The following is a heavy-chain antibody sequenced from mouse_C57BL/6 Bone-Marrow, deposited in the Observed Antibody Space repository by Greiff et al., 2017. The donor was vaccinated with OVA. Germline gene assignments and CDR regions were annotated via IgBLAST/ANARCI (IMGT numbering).Heavy chain of an antibody. J-gene: IGHJ2*01. CDR2: IHPNSGST. D-gene: IGHD1-1*01. V-gene: IGHV1-64*01. Sequence: QVQLKQPGAELVKPGASVKLSCKASGYTFTSYWMHWVKQRPGQGLEWIGMIHPNSGSTNYNEKFKSKATLTVDKSSSTAYMQLSSLTSEDSAVYYCALITTVGDYWGQGTTLTVSS. CDR1: GYTFTSYW. CDR3: ALITTVGDY.